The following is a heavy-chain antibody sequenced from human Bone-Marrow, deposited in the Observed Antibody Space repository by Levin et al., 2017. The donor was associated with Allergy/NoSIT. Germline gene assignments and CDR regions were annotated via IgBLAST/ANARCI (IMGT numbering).Heavy chain of an antibody. Sequence: SQTLSLTCAVSGGSFSGYYWSWIRQPPGKGLEWIGETHHSEGTSYNPSLKSRLTISMDTSKKHFSLTLSSVTVADTAVYSWARGLPLDFDILLGPDVFDIWAQGTMVTVSS. CDR2: THHSEGT. CDR3: ARGLPLDFDILLGPDVFDI. CDR1: GGSFSGYY. D-gene: IGHD3-9*01. V-gene: IGHV4-34*01. J-gene: IGHJ3*02.